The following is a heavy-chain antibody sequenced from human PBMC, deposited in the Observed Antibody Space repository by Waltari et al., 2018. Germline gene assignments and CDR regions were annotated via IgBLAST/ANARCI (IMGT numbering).Heavy chain of an antibody. Sequence: QVQLQESGPGLVKPSETLSLTCTVSGGSISSYYWSWIRQPPGKGLEWIGYIYYSGSTNYNPSLHSRVTRSVDTSKNQFARKLSSVTAADTAVYYCARWTQRCSFDYWGHGTLVTVSS. CDR1: GGSISSYY. CDR2: IYYSGST. CDR3: ARWTQRCSFDY. J-gene: IGHJ4*01. V-gene: IGHV4-59*01. D-gene: IGHD5-18*01.